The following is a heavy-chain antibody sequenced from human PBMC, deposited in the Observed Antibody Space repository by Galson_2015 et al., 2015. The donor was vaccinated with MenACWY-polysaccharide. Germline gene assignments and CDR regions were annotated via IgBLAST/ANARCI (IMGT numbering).Heavy chain of an antibody. CDR1: AFTVSSNH. V-gene: IGHV3-66*01. Sequence: SLRLSCAASAFTVSSNHMSWVRQAPGKGLEWVSVIYSGGSTYYADSVKGRFTISRDNSKNTLYLQMNSLRAEDTALYYCARLAVDNYFDYWGQGTLVAASS. CDR2: IYSGGST. J-gene: IGHJ4*02. CDR3: ARLAVDNYFDY. D-gene: IGHD6-19*01.